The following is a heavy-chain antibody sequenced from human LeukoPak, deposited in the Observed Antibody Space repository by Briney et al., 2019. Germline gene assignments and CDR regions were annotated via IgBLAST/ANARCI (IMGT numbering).Heavy chain of an antibody. CDR3: AKGDYSRYAPGGYFDY. CDR2: ISWNSGSI. J-gene: IGHJ4*02. CDR1: GFTFDDYA. V-gene: IGHV3-9*03. Sequence: GGSLRLSCAASGFTFDDYAMHWVRQAPGKGLEWVSGISWNSGSIGYADSVKGRFTISRDNAKNSLYLQMNSLRAEDMALYYCAKGDYSRYAPGGYFDYWGQGTLVTVSS. D-gene: IGHD4-11*01.